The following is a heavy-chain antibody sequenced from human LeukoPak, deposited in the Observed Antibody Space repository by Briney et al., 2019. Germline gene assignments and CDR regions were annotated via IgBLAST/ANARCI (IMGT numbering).Heavy chain of an antibody. V-gene: IGHV3-74*01. J-gene: IGHJ5*02. CDR1: GFTFSSYW. CDR3: ARSDWFDP. Sequence: GESLRLSCAASGFTFSSYWMHWVRQAPGKGLVWVSRIKSDGSNSTYADSVRGRFTISRDNAKNTLYLQMDSLRAEDTAVYYCARSDWFDPWGQGTLVTVSS. CDR2: IKSDGSNS.